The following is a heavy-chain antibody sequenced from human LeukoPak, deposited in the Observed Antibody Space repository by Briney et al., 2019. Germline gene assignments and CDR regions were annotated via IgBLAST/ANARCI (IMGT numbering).Heavy chain of an antibody. V-gene: IGHV4-31*03. J-gene: IGHJ3*02. Sequence: PSQTLSLTCTVSGGSISSGGYYWSWIRQHPGKGLEWIGYIYYSGSTNYNPSLKSRVTISVDTSKNQFSLKLSSVTAADTAVYYCARDYYDSSGNGNAFDIWGQGTMVTVSS. CDR3: ARDYYDSSGNGNAFDI. CDR2: IYYSGST. D-gene: IGHD3-22*01. CDR1: GGSISSGGYY.